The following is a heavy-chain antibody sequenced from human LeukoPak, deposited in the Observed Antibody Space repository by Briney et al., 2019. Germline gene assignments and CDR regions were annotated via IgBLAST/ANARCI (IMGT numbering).Heavy chain of an antibody. J-gene: IGHJ4*02. D-gene: IGHD4-23*01. CDR3: ATNLATVVTPAYY. CDR1: GNTLTELS. V-gene: IGHV1-24*01. CDR2: FDPEDGET. Sequence: ASVKVSCKVSGNTLTELSMHWVRQAPGKGLEWMGGFDPEDGETIYAQKFQGRATMTEDTSTDTACMDLNSLSADDTAVYYCATNLATVVTPAYYWGQGTLVTVSS.